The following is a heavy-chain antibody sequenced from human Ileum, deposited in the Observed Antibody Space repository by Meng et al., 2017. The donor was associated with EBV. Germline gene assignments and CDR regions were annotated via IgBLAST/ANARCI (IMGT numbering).Heavy chain of an antibody. Sequence: QVKLQGSGLGLVKPSASPSTTSAVSGVSLSRSDWWSWGRQPPGKGLEWIGETSHSGSTNYSPSLKSRVTISLDKSKNQLSLKLNSVTAADTAVYYCAISDYYRSDYWGQGTLVTVSS. J-gene: IGHJ4*02. CDR2: TSHSGST. CDR1: GVSLSRSDW. CDR3: AISDYYRSDY. D-gene: IGHD3-22*01. V-gene: IGHV4-4*02.